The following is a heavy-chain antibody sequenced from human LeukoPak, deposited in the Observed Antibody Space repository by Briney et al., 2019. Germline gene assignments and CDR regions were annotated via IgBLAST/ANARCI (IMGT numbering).Heavy chain of an antibody. D-gene: IGHD4-17*01. J-gene: IGHJ3*02. CDR1: GITASSYA. Sequence: AGGSLRLSCAASGITASSYAMTWVRQAPGKGLEWVSSISGSGDRTMYADSMKGRFTISRDNFKNTLYLQMNSLRAEDTALYHCAKDPNGDYIGAFDTWGQGTMVTVSS. CDR2: ISGSGDRT. V-gene: IGHV3-23*01. CDR3: AKDPNGDYIGAFDT.